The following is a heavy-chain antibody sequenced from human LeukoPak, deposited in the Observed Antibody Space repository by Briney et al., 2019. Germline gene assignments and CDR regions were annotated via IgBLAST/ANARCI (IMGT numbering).Heavy chain of an antibody. Sequence: PSETLSLTCTVSGGSISSYYWSWIRQPPGKGLEWIGYIYYSGSTNYNPSLKSRVTISVDTSQNQFSLKLSSVTAADTAVYYCARAPFDYYDSSGYYFDAFDIWGQGTMVTVSS. V-gene: IGHV4-59*01. D-gene: IGHD3-22*01. CDR2: IYYSGST. CDR1: GGSISSYY. J-gene: IGHJ3*02. CDR3: ARAPFDYYDSSGYYFDAFDI.